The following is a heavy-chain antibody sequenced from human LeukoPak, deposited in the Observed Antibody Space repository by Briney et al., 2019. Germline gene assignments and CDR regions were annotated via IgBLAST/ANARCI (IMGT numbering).Heavy chain of an antibody. CDR1: GFTFSSYE. D-gene: IGHD3-22*01. CDR2: ISSSGSTI. Sequence: PGGSLRLSCAASGFTFSSYEMNWVRQAPGKGLEWVSYISSSGSTIYYADSVKGRFTISRDNAKNSLYLQMNSLRAEDTAVYYCARGDYYDSLDYFDYWGQGTLVTVSS. J-gene: IGHJ4*02. CDR3: ARGDYYDSLDYFDY. V-gene: IGHV3-48*03.